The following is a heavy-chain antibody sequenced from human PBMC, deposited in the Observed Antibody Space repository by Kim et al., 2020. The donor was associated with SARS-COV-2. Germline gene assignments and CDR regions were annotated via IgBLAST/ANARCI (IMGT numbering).Heavy chain of an antibody. J-gene: IGHJ3*02. V-gene: IGHV3-53*01. Sequence: GGSLRLSCAASGFTVSSNYMSWVRQAPGKGLEWVSVIYSGGSTYYADSVKGRFTISRDNSKNTLYLQMNSLRAEDTAVYYCARSFSSSSWSPTPDAFDIWGQGTMVTVSS. CDR3: ARSFSSSSWSPTPDAFDI. D-gene: IGHD6-13*01. CDR1: GFTVSSNY. CDR2: IYSGGST.